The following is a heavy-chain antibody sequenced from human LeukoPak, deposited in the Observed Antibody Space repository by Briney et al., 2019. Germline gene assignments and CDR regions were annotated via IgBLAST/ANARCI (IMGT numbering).Heavy chain of an antibody. CDR3: AKDLSDDFWRGYYFDY. CDR2: LRYDGSDK. V-gene: IGHV3-30*02. D-gene: IGHD3-3*01. J-gene: IGHJ4*02. CDR1: GLTLSNYG. Sequence: GGPLTLSCAPCGLTLSNYGMHWVRQAPGKGVEWVALLRYDGSDKDYTDSVKCRFTISRDNCKYTLYLKMNSLSAEDTGVYYCAKDLSDDFWRGYYFDYWGRGTVVTVSS.